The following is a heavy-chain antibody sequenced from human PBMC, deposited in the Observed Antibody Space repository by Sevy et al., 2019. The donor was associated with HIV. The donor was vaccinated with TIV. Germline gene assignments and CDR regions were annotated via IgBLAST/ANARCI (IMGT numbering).Heavy chain of an antibody. D-gene: IGHD3-3*01. CDR1: GYSFSSYG. J-gene: IGHJ5*02. Sequence: ASVKVSCKASGYSFSSYGISWVRQAPGQGLEWMGWIGVYNGNTKYAEKLQNRVTMTTDTSTGTAYMELSSLRSEDTAVYYCATGPLLHTIHPSGGWFDPWGQGTLVTVSS. V-gene: IGHV1-18*01. CDR2: IGVYNGNT. CDR3: ATGPLLHTIHPSGGWFDP.